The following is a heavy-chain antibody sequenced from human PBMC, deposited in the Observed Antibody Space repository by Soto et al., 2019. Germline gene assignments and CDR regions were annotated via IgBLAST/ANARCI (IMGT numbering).Heavy chain of an antibody. J-gene: IGHJ6*02. V-gene: IGHV1-8*01. Sequence: QVQLVQSGAEVKKPGASVKVSCKASGYTFTSYDINWVRQATGQGLEWMGWMNPNSGNTGYAQKFQGRVTMTRNNSISTAYMELSSLRSEDTAVYYCAGVPKYCTNGVCYTGYYYYGMDVWGQGTTVTVSS. CDR1: GYTFTSYD. CDR3: AGVPKYCTNGVCYTGYYYYGMDV. CDR2: MNPNSGNT. D-gene: IGHD2-8*01.